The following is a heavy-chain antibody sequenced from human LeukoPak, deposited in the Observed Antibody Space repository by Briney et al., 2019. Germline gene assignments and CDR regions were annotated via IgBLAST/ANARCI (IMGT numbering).Heavy chain of an antibody. Sequence: GGSLRLSCAASGFSFSDYYMSWIRQAPGKGREWVSDINSCGNSKYYADSVKGRFTISRDNAKNSLYLQMNSLRAEDTAVYNCARGHIVVVPSVGNWFDPWGQGALVTVSS. D-gene: IGHD2-2*01. CDR3: ARGHIVVVPSVGNWFDP. CDR1: GFSFSDYY. V-gene: IGHV3-11*04. CDR2: INSCGNSK. J-gene: IGHJ5*02.